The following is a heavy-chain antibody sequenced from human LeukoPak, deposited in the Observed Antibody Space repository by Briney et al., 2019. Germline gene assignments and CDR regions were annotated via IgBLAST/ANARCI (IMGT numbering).Heavy chain of an antibody. CDR3: ASLRIVVVPAAAYYYMDV. CDR1: GFIFSSYW. D-gene: IGHD2-2*01. CDR2: IYHSGST. Sequence: GSLRLSCAASGFIFSSYWMSWVRQAPGKGLEWIGEIYHSGSTNYNPSLKSRVTISVDKSKNQFSLKLSSVTAADTAVYYCASLRIVVVPAAAYYYMDVWGKGTTVTVSS. V-gene: IGHV4-4*02. J-gene: IGHJ6*03.